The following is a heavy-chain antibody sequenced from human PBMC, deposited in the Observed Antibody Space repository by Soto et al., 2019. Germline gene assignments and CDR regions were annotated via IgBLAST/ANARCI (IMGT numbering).Heavy chain of an antibody. D-gene: IGHD3-10*01. Sequence: PSETLSLTCTVSGGSISSSSYYWGWIRQPPGKGLEWIGSIYYSGSTYYNPSLKSRVTISVDTSKNQFSLKLSSVTAADTAVYYCVRKLWFGVNWFDSWGQGTLVTVSS. CDR1: GGSISSSSYY. CDR3: VRKLWFGVNWFDS. CDR2: IYYSGST. J-gene: IGHJ5*01. V-gene: IGHV4-39*01.